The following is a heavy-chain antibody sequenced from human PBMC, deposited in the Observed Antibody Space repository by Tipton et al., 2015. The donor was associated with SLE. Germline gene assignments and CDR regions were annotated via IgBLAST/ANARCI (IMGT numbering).Heavy chain of an antibody. Sequence: SLRLSCAGSGLTFSSYWMSWFRQAPGKGLEWVAQIKQDGSEIYYVDSVKGRFTISRDNAKNSLYLQMDSLRAEDTAVYYCASIQGNTNPYDFWGQGTLVTVSS. CDR3: ASIQGNTNPYDF. D-gene: IGHD2-8*01. CDR2: IKQDGSEI. V-gene: IGHV3-7*01. J-gene: IGHJ4*02. CDR1: GLTFSSYW.